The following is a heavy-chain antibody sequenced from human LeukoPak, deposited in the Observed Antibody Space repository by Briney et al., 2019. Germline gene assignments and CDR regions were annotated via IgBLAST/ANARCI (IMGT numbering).Heavy chain of an antibody. V-gene: IGHV3-21*01. CDR1: GFTFSSYS. CDR2: ISSSSSYI. D-gene: IGHD5-12*01. Sequence: GGSLRLSCAASGFTFSSYSMNWVRQAPGKGLEWVSSISSSSSYIYYADSVKGRFTISRDNAKNSLYLQMNSLRAEDTAVYYCARALLGYSGYDLGGTPDYWGQGTLVTVSS. CDR3: ARALLGYSGYDLGGTPDY. J-gene: IGHJ4*02.